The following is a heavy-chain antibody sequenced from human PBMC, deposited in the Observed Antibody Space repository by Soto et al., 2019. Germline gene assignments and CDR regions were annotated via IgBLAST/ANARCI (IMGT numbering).Heavy chain of an antibody. CDR2: IVVGSGNT. D-gene: IGHD6-13*01. CDR1: GFTFTSSA. V-gene: IGHV1-58*01. J-gene: IGHJ6*02. CDR3: AAAAADLIYYGMDV. Sequence: RASVKVSCKASGFTFTSSAVQWVRQARGQRLEWIGWIVVGSGNTNYAQKFQERVTITRDMSTSTAYMELSSLRSEDTAVYYCAAAAADLIYYGMDVWGQGTTVTVSS.